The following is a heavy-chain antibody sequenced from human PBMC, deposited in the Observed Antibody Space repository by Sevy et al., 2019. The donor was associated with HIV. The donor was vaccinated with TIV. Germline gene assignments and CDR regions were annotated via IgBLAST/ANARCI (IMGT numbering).Heavy chain of an antibody. Sequence: GGSLRLSCAASGFSFSSYWMSWVRQAPGKGLELVANIKADGSEEKFVDSVKGRFTISRDNAKNSLYLQMNSLRAEDTAVYYCARDSHAYGDLDFYNYGMDVWGQGTTVTVSS. CDR3: ARDSHAYGDLDFYNYGMDV. D-gene: IGHD4-17*01. CDR1: GFSFSSYW. J-gene: IGHJ6*02. CDR2: IKADGSEE. V-gene: IGHV3-7*01.